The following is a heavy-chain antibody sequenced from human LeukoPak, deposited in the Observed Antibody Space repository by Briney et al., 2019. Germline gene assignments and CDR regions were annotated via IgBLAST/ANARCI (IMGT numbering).Heavy chain of an antibody. V-gene: IGHV3-11*04. CDR3: ATDYDFWSGYYPDYYFDY. J-gene: IGHJ4*02. Sequence: MPGGSLRLSCAASGFTFSDYYMSWIRQAPGKGLEWVSYISSSGSTIYYADSVKGRFTISRDDAKNSLYLQMNSLRAEDTAVYYCATDYDFWSGYYPDYYFDYWGQGTLVTVSS. CDR1: GFTFSDYY. CDR2: ISSSGSTI. D-gene: IGHD3-3*01.